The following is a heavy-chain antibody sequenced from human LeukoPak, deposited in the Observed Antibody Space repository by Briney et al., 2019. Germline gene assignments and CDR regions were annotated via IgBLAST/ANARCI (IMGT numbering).Heavy chain of an antibody. Sequence: ASVKVSCKASGYSFTGYYMHWVRQAPGQGLEWMGWINPDSGGTNYAQKLQGRVTMTTDTSTSTAYMELRSLRSDDTAVYYCARDGGIAVAGFFDYWGQGTLVTVSS. CDR3: ARDGGIAVAGFFDY. CDR2: INPDSGGT. D-gene: IGHD6-19*01. CDR1: GYSFTGYY. J-gene: IGHJ4*02. V-gene: IGHV1-2*02.